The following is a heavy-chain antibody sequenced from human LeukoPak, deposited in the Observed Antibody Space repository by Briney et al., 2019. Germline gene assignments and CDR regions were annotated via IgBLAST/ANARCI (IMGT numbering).Heavy chain of an antibody. CDR1: GGSFSGYY. Sequence: PSETLSLTCAVYGGSFSGYYWSWIRQPPGKGLEWIGEINHSGSTNYNPSLKSRVTISVDTSKNQFSLKLSSVTAADTVVYYCARQYGKYYYGSGNNYYFDYWGQGTLVTVSS. CDR2: INHSGST. J-gene: IGHJ4*02. CDR3: ARQYGKYYYGSGNNYYFDY. D-gene: IGHD3-10*01. V-gene: IGHV4-34*01.